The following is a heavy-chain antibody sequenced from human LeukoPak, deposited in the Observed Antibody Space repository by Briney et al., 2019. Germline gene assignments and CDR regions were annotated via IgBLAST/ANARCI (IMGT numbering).Heavy chain of an antibody. V-gene: IGHV3-23*01. CDR2: ISGSGGST. CDR3: AVDSSGYYYDTFDY. D-gene: IGHD3-22*01. CDR1: GFTFSSYW. J-gene: IGHJ4*02. Sequence: GGSLRLSCAASGFTFSSYWMTWVRQAPGKGLEWVSAISGSGGSTYCADSVKGRFTISRDNSKNTLYLQMNSLRAEDTAVYYCAVDSSGYYYDTFDYWGQGTLVTVSS.